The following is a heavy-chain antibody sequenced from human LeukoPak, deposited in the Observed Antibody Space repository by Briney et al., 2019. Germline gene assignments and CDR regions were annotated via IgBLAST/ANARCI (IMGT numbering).Heavy chain of an antibody. CDR1: GYTFTSYD. V-gene: IGHV1-8*03. CDR3: ARGLPIDYGDNPDAFEI. CDR2: MNPNSGNT. Sequence: ASVKVSCKASGYTFTSYDINWVRQATGQGLEWMGWMNPNSGNTGYAQKFQGRVTITRNTSISTAYMELSSLRSEDTAVYYCARGLPIDYGDNPDAFEIWGQGTMVTVSS. J-gene: IGHJ3*02. D-gene: IGHD4-17*01.